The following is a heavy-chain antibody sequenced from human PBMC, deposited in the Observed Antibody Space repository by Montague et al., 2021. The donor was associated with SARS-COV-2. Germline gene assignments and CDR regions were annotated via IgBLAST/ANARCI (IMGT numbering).Heavy chain of an antibody. V-gene: IGHV4-39*01. D-gene: IGHD3-3*01. J-gene: IGHJ4*02. CDR1: GGSISSSSYY. Sequence: SETLSLTCTASGGSISSSSYYWGWIRQPPGKGLEWIGSIYYSGSTYYNPSLKSRVTISVDTSKNQFSLKLSSVTAADTAVYYCARLNFRITIFGVVRSRVFDYWGQGTLVTVSS. CDR2: IYYSGST. CDR3: ARLNFRITIFGVVRSRVFDY.